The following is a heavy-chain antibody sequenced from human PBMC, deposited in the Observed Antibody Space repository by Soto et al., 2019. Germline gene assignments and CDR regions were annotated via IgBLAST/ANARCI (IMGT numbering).Heavy chain of an antibody. CDR2: FYSGDSDT. J-gene: IGHJ4*02. CDR3: ARRYCSGGSCFDY. D-gene: IGHD2-15*01. CDR1: GYSFTNYW. Sequence: GESLKISCKGSGYSFTNYWIGWVRQMPGKGLEWIGFFYSGDSDTRYSPSFQGQVTISAVKSISTAYLQWSSLKASDTAMYYCARRYCSGGSCFDYWGQGTLVTVSS. V-gene: IGHV5-51*01.